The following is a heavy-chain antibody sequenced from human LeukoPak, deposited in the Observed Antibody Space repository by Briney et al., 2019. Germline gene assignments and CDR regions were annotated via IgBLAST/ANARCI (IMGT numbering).Heavy chain of an antibody. CDR1: GFTFSSYW. D-gene: IGHD2-15*01. CDR2: INSDGSSA. V-gene: IGHV3-74*01. CDR3: ARGGYCSGGTCYSLDWFDP. J-gene: IGHJ5*02. Sequence: GGSLRLSCAASGFTFSSYWMRWVRQGPGKGLVWVSRINSDGSSASYADSVKGRFTISRDNAKNTLYLQMNSLRAEDTAVYYCARGGYCSGGTCYSLDWFDPWGQGTLVTVSS.